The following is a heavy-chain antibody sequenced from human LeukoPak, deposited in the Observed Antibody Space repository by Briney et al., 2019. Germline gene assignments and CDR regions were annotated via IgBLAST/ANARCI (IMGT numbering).Heavy chain of an antibody. CDR2: LPFEGSNK. Sequence: GGSLRLSCAVSGFSLREYAIHWVRQAPGRRLEWVALLPFEGSNKFYADSVKGRFSISRDISKNTVFLQLDRVRPDDTAVYFCARDRAGTYGGAFDVWGHGTLVTVS. J-gene: IGHJ3*01. V-gene: IGHV3-30*04. CDR3: ARDRAGTYGGAFDV. D-gene: IGHD1-26*01. CDR1: GFSLREYA.